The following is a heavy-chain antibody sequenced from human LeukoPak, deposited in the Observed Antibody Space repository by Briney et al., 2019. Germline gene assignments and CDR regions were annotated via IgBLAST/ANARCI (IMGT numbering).Heavy chain of an antibody. CDR2: IYYSGST. J-gene: IGHJ3*02. CDR3: ARQQWLEQDAFDI. D-gene: IGHD6-19*01. CDR1: GGSISSYY. V-gene: IGHV4-59*08. Sequence: SETLSLTCTVSGGSISSYYWSWIRQPPGKGLEWIGYIYYSGSTNYNPSLKSRVTISVDTSKNQFSLKLSSVTAADTAVYYCARQQWLEQDAFDIWGQGTMVTVSS.